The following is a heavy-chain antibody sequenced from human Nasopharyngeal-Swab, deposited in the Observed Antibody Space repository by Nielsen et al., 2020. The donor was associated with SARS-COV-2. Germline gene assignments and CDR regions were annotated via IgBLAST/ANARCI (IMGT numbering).Heavy chain of an antibody. J-gene: IGHJ5*02. V-gene: IGHV3-11*05. CDR1: GFTFSDYY. Sequence: GESLKISCAASGFTFSDYYMSWIRQAPGKGLEWVSYISSSSSYTNYADSVKGRFTISRDNAKNSLYLQMNSLRAEDTAVYYCARAYYDFWSGSEHRGFDWFDPWGQGTLVTVSS. CDR2: ISSSSSYT. CDR3: ARAYYDFWSGSEHRGFDWFDP. D-gene: IGHD3-3*01.